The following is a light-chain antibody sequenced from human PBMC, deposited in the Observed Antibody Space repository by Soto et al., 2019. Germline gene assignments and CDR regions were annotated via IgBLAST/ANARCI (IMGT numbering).Light chain of an antibody. CDR2: GVT. CDR3: SSFTSNRIYV. J-gene: IGLJ1*01. CDR1: SSDVGAHNY. Sequence: QSVLTQPASVSGSPGQSITISCTGTSSDVGAHNYVSWYQQHPGRAPRLLIHGVTTRPSGISGRFSASKSGLTASLTISGLQPEDEADYYCSSFTSNRIYVFGPGTRSPS. V-gene: IGLV2-14*03.